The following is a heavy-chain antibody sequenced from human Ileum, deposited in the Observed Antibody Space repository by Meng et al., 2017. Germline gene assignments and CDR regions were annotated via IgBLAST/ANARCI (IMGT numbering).Heavy chain of an antibody. V-gene: IGHV4-39*07. CDR3: AREYSGSSLFDT. CDR2: IYYSVST. J-gene: IGHJ5*02. Sequence: SETLSPTCIVSGGSISTSSYYWGWSRQAPGKGLEWIGSIYYSVSTYYKPSLKSPVIISMDMSKNQFSLRLSSVTAADTAVYYCAREYSGSSLFDTWGQGTLVTVSS. CDR1: GGSISTSSYY. D-gene: IGHD1-26*01.